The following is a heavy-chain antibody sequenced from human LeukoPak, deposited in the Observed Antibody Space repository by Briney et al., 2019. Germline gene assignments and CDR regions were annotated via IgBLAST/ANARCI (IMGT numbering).Heavy chain of an antibody. Sequence: GGSLRLSCAASGFTFSSYAMSWVRQAPGKGLEWVSAISGSGGSTYYADSVKGRFTISRDNSKNTPYLQMNSLRAEDTAVYYCAKDLGYSYGAHYYYYYGMDVWGQGTTVTVSS. V-gene: IGHV3-23*01. CDR3: AKDLGYSYGAHYYYYYGMDV. D-gene: IGHD5-18*01. CDR1: GFTFSSYA. CDR2: ISGSGGST. J-gene: IGHJ6*02.